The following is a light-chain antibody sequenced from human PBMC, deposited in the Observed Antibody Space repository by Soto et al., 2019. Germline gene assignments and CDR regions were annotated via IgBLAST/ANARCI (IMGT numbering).Light chain of an antibody. CDR1: QSISSY. CDR3: QQSYSTPIT. V-gene: IGKV1-39*01. CDR2: AAS. J-gene: IGKJ5*01. Sequence: DIQMTHSPSSLSASLGDIVTIACRASQSISSYLNWYQQKPGKAPKLLIYAASSLQSGVPSRFSGSGSGTDFTLTISSLQPEDSATYYCQQSYSTPITFGQGTRLEIK.